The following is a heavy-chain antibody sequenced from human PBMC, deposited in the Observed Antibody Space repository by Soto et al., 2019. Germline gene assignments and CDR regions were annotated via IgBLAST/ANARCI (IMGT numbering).Heavy chain of an antibody. CDR1: GYTFSGHW. CDR3: ARHGAAIWLGY. J-gene: IGHJ4*02. Sequence: GASLKISCKTSGYTFSGHWISWVRQVPGKGLQWMGNIDPSDSYINYNPAFRGHVTFSVDKSSSTAYLHWRSLGPSDTAIYYCARHGAAIWLGYWGQGTLVTVSS. D-gene: IGHD6-19*01. V-gene: IGHV5-10-1*01. CDR2: IDPSDSYI.